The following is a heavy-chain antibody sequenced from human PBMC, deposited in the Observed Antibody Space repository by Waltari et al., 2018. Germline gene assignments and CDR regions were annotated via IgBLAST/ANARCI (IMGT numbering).Heavy chain of an antibody. V-gene: IGHV4-59*01. CDR2: IYYSGST. CDR3: ARLYSGYDYGDY. CDR1: GGSISSYY. J-gene: IGHJ4*02. Sequence: QVQLQESGPGLVKPSETLSLTCTVSGGSISSYYWSWIRQPPGKGLEWIGYIYYSGSTNYNPSLKSRVTRSVDTAKNQFSLKLSSVTAADTAVYYCARLYSGYDYGDYWGQGTLVTVSS. D-gene: IGHD5-12*01.